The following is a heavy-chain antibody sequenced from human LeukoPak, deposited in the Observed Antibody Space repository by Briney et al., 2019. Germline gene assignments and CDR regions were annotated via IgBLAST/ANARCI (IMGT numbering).Heavy chain of an antibody. J-gene: IGHJ4*02. CDR3: ARLAGYYYFDY. CDR2: IYYSGST. V-gene: IGHV4-39*01. D-gene: IGHD3-9*01. Sequence: PSETLSLTCTVSGGSISSSSYYWGWIRQPPGKGLEWIGSIYYSGSTYYNPSLESRVTISVDTSKNQFSLKLSSVTAADTAVYYCARLAGYYYFDYWGQGTLVTVSS. CDR1: GGSISSSSYY.